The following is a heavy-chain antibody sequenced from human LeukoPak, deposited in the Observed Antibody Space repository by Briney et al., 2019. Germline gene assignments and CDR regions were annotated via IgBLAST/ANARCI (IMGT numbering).Heavy chain of an antibody. CDR2: IIPIFGSA. V-gene: IGHV1-69*13. CDR3: ARGPRWSVLLERKVGFDY. D-gene: IGHD3-10*01. J-gene: IGHJ4*02. Sequence: SVKVSCKASGGTFSNYAISRVRQAPGQGLEWMGGIIPIFGSANYAQKFQGRVAITADESTSTAHMELSSLRSEDTAVYYCARGPRWSVLLERKVGFDYWGQGTLVTVSS. CDR1: GGTFSNYA.